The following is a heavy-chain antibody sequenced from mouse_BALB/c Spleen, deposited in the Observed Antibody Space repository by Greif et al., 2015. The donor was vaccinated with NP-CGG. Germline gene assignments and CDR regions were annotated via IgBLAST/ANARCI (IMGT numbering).Heavy chain of an antibody. CDR3: AREGRYGEDYYAMDY. CDR1: GYAFTNYL. CDR2: INPGSGGT. V-gene: IGHV1-54*01. Sequence: QVQLQQSGAELVRPGTSVKVSCKASGYAFTNYLIEWVKQRPGQGLEWIGVINPGSGGTNYNEKSKGKATLTADKSSSTAYMQLSSLTSDDSAVYFCAREGRYGEDYYAMDYWGQGTSVTVSS. D-gene: IGHD2-14*01. J-gene: IGHJ4*01.